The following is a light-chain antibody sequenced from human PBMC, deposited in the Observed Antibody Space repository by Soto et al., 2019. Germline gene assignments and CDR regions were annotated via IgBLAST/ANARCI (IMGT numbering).Light chain of an antibody. CDR2: DAS. CDR3: QQYDNSFT. J-gene: IGKJ3*01. V-gene: IGKV1-33*01. Sequence: DIQMTQSPSSLSASVGDRVTITCQASQDISNYLNWYQQKPGKAPKLLIYDASNLETGVPSRFSGSGSGTYFTFTISSLQPEGIATYYCQQYDNSFTFGPGTKVDIK. CDR1: QDISNY.